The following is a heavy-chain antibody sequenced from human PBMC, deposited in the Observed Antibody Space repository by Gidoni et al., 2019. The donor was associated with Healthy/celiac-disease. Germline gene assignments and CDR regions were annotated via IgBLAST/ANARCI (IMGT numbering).Heavy chain of an antibody. V-gene: IGHV4-59*08. D-gene: IGHD1-26*01. J-gene: IGHJ6*02. CDR1: GGSISSYY. Sequence: QVQLQESGPGLVKPSETLSITCPVSGGSISSYYWSWIRQPPGKGLEWIGYIYYSGSTNYNPSLKSRVTISVDTSKNQFSLKLSSVTAADTAVYYCARWSGSERRGYYYYGMDVWGQGTTVTVSS. CDR2: IYYSGST. CDR3: ARWSGSERRGYYYYGMDV.